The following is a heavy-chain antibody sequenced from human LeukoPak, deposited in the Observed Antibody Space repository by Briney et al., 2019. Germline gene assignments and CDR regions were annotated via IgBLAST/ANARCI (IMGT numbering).Heavy chain of an antibody. CDR2: ISGSGGGT. V-gene: IGHV3-23*01. CDR3: AKYFASGSYYKLPH. J-gene: IGHJ1*01. D-gene: IGHD3-10*01. CDR1: GFTFSSYA. Sequence: GGSLRLSCAASGFTFSSYAMSWVRQAPGKGLEWVSAISGSGGGTYYADSVKGRFTISRDNSKNTLYLQMNSLRAEDTAVYYCAKYFASGSYYKLPHWGQGTLVTVSS.